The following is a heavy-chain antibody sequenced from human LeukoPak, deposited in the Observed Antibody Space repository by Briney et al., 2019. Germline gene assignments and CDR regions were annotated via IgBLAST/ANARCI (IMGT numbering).Heavy chain of an antibody. Sequence: GGSLRLTCAASGFTFSSYWMSWVRQAPGKGLEWVANINQDGSEKYYVDSVKGRFTISRDNAKNSVFLQMDSLRVEDTAVYYCATSVQWLVGRGAFDIWGQGTMVTVSS. J-gene: IGHJ3*02. V-gene: IGHV3-7*01. CDR3: ATSVQWLVGRGAFDI. CDR2: INQDGSEK. CDR1: GFTFSSYW. D-gene: IGHD6-19*01.